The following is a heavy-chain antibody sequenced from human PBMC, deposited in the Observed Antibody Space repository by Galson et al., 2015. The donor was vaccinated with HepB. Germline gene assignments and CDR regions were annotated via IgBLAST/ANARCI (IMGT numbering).Heavy chain of an antibody. Sequence: SLRLSCAASGFTFRSYWMHWVRQAPGKGLVWVSRIKSDGSSTSYADSVKGRFTISRDNAKNTLYLQMNTLRAEDTAVYHCARATGWTSNSYYFDYWGQGTLVTVSS. J-gene: IGHJ4*02. V-gene: IGHV3-74*01. D-gene: IGHD6-19*01. CDR3: ARATGWTSNSYYFDY. CDR1: GFTFRSYW. CDR2: IKSDGSST.